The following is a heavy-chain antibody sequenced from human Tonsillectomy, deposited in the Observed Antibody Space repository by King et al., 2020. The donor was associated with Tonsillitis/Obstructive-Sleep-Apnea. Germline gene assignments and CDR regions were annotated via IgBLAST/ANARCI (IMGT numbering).Heavy chain of an antibody. CDR2: IYYSGST. V-gene: IGHV4-59*01. CDR1: GGSISSYY. D-gene: IGHD3-16*01. CDR3: ARGLRTLGNYYYYYYMDV. Sequence: QLQESGPGLVKPSETLSLTCTVSGGSISSYYWSWIRQPPGKGLEWIGYIYYSGSTNYNPSLKSRVTISVDTSKNPFSLQLRSVTAADTAVYYCARGLRTLGNYYYYYYMDVWGKGTTVTVSS. J-gene: IGHJ6*03.